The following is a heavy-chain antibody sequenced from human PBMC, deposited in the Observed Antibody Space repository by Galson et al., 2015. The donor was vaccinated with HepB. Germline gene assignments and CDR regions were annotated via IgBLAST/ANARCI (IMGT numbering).Heavy chain of an antibody. V-gene: IGHV3-30*18. CDR3: AKDVYSWGAVGTIDY. J-gene: IGHJ4*02. CDR2: ISPDGSYR. Sequence: TLRLSCAASGFNFNDYAMHWVRQAPGKGLEWPAAISPDGSYRPYADSVKGRFTISSDNSDNTLPLQMNSLRPEDTAIYYCAKDVYSWGAVGTIDYWGRGTLVTVSS. D-gene: IGHD6-13*01. CDR1: GFNFNDYA.